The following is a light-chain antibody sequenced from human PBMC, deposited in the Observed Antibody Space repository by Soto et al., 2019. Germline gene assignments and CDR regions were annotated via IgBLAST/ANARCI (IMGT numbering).Light chain of an antibody. CDR2: EVA. Sequence: QSALTQPASVTGSPGQSITISCTGTSSDVGSYNHVSWYQQYPGTAPRLIIYEVAIRPSGVSDRFSGSKSGSTASLTVSGIQPEDDADYYCASYTVRKSWVFGGGTQLTVL. CDR3: ASYTVRKSWV. CDR1: SSDVGSYNH. V-gene: IGLV2-14*01. J-gene: IGLJ3*02.